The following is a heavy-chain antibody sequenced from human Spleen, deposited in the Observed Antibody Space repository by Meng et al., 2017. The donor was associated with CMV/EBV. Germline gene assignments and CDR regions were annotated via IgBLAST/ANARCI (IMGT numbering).Heavy chain of an antibody. CDR3: AKESGLNVLDPSAFDM. Sequence: ASVKVSCKASGYTFTGYYVYWVRQAPGQGLEWVGWINPNNGVTKYAQKFQGRVTMTRDTSISTAYMELTRLTSDDTALYYCAKESGLNVLDPSAFDMWGQGTRVTVSS. V-gene: IGHV1-2*02. D-gene: IGHD2-8*01. CDR2: INPNNGVT. CDR1: GYTFTGYY. J-gene: IGHJ3*02.